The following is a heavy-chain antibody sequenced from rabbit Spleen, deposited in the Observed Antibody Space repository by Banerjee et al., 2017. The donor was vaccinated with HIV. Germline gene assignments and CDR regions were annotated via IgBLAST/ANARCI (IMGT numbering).Heavy chain of an antibody. CDR3: VRDRADIGGDYGPYYFDF. CDR1: GFDFSNYY. V-gene: IGHV1S7*01. Sequence: QLVESGGGLVQPGGSLKLSCKASGFDFSNYYMSWVRQAPGKGLEWIGYIDHLFGSTYYASWVNGRFSISRENTQNTVYLKLNSLTAADTATYFCVRDRADIGGDYGPYYFDFWGQGTLVTVS. CDR2: IDHLFGST. J-gene: IGHJ4*01. D-gene: IGHD2-1*01.